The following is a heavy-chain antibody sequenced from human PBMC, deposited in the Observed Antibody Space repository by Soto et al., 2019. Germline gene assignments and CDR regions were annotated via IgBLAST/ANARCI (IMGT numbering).Heavy chain of an antibody. D-gene: IGHD2-2*01. CDR1: GFTFTSYA. CDR2: INAGNGNT. Sequence: ASVKVSCKAPGFTFTSYAMYWVRHAPGQRLEWMGWINAGNGNTKYSQKFQGRVTITRDTSASTAYMELNSLRSEDTAVYYCARVLRPLVPAAMMWDYWGQGTLVTVSS. J-gene: IGHJ4*02. V-gene: IGHV1-3*01. CDR3: ARVLRPLVPAAMMWDY.